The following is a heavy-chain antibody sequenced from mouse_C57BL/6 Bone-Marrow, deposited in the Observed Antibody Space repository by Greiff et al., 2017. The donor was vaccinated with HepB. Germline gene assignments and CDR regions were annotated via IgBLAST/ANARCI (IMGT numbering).Heavy chain of an antibody. CDR1: GYSITSGYY. V-gene: IGHV3-6*01. J-gene: IGHJ1*03. D-gene: IGHD1-1*01. Sequence: EVQLQQSGPGLVKPSQSLSLTCSVTGYSITSGYYWNWIRQFPGNKLEWMGYISYDGSNNYNPSLKNRISITRDTSKNQFFLKLNSVTTEDTATYYCARDELDYGSSYEYFDVWGTGTTVTVSS. CDR3: ARDELDYGSSYEYFDV. CDR2: ISYDGSN.